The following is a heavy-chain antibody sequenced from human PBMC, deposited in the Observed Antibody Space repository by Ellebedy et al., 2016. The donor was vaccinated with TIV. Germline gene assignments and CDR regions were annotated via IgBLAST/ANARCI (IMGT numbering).Heavy chain of an antibody. CDR1: GFTFSSYS. D-gene: IGHD1-26*01. CDR2: ISGSTNMM. J-gene: IGHJ5*02. Sequence: GESLKISCAASGFTFSSYSMISVRQAPGKGLEWLSYISGSTNMMYYADSVKGRFTISRENAKNSLYLQMNSLRVEDTAVYYCARERRGARWFDPWGQGTLVTVSS. V-gene: IGHV3-48*04. CDR3: ARERRGARWFDP.